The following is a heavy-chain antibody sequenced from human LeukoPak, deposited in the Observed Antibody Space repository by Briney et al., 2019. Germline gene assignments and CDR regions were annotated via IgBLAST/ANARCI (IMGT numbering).Heavy chain of an antibody. CDR2: IKVDGTEK. V-gene: IGHV3-7*01. Sequence: GGSLRLSCAASGFTFNSYWMAWVRQAPGKGLEWLANIKVDGTEKNYVDSVKGRFTISRDNGKNSLYLQMSSLRAEDTAVYFCARAGDYGSRTVYDYWGQGTLVTVSS. CDR3: ARAGDYGSRTVYDY. D-gene: IGHD3-10*01. J-gene: IGHJ4*02. CDR1: GFTFNSYW.